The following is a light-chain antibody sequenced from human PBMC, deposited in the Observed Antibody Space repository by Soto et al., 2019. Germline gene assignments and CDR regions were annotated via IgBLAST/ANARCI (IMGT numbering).Light chain of an antibody. CDR3: SSFTSSSTFV. J-gene: IGLJ1*01. CDR2: DVS. V-gene: IGLV2-14*03. CDR1: SSDVGRYNY. Sequence: QSVLAQPASVSGSRGQSITISCTGTSSDVGRYNYVSWFQQLLGKVPKLIIYDVSNWPSGVSDRFSGSKSGNTASLTISGLQPEDEADYYCSSFTSSSTFVFGIGTKVTVL.